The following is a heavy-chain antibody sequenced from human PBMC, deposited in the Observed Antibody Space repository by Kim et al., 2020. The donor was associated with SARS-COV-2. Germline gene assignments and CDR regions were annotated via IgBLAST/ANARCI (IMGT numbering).Heavy chain of an antibody. J-gene: IGHJ4*02. CDR3: ARGYGDYGY. CDR2: RRNT. Sequence: RRNTNYADSVKGRFTITRDTAKNSLYLEMNSLRDDDTAVYYCARGYGDYGYWGQGTLVTVSS. D-gene: IGHD4-17*01. V-gene: IGHV3-11*05.